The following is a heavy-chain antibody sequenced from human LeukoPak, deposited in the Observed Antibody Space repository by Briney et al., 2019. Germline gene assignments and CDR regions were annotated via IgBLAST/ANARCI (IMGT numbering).Heavy chain of an antibody. D-gene: IGHD2-8*01. CDR3: AKNPKMGHYYYYMDF. CDR2: IRDDGNNK. V-gene: IGHV3-30*02. CDR1: GFTFSSYG. Sequence: GGSLRLSCAASGFTFSSYGIHWVRQAPGKGLEWVAFIRDDGNNKYYLNSVKGRFTISRDNSKNTLYLQMNSLRIEDTAVYYCAKNPKMGHYYYYMDFWGKGTTVTVSS. J-gene: IGHJ6*03.